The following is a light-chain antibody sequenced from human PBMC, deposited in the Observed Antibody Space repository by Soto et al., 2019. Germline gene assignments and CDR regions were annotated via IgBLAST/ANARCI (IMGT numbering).Light chain of an antibody. J-gene: IGKJ4*01. CDR3: QQYTSYPLT. V-gene: IGKV1-5*01. CDR1: QNIDTW. Sequence: DIQLTQSPSTLSASIGDRITITCRASQNIDTWLAWYQQKPGKAPKLLIYDASTLQDGAPSSFSGGGSGTEFTLTIGSLQPDDFATYYCQQYTSYPLTFGGGTKVDI. CDR2: DAS.